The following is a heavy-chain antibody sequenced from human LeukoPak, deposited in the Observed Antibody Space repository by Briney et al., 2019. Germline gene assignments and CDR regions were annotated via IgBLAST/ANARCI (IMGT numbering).Heavy chain of an antibody. Sequence: GGSLSLSCAASGFTFSSYGMHWVRQAPGKGQEWVAVIWYDGSNKYYAYSVKGRFTISRDNSKNTLYLQMNSLRAEDTAVYYCARDQSGSYYFDYWGQGTLVTVSS. CDR2: IWYDGSNK. CDR1: GFTFSSYG. CDR3: ARDQSGSYYFDY. V-gene: IGHV3-33*01. D-gene: IGHD1-26*01. J-gene: IGHJ4*02.